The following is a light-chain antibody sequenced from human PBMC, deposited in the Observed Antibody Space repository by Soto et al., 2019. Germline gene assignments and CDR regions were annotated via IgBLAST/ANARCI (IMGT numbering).Light chain of an antibody. V-gene: IGLV2-8*01. J-gene: IGLJ1*01. CDR1: SSDVGGSNY. CDR3: TSYGGSNNFYV. Sequence: QSALAQPPSASGSPGQSVTISCTGTSSDVGGSNYVSWYQHHPGKAPKLMIYEVSKRPSGVPDRFSGSKSGNTASLTVSGLQAEDEADYYCTSYGGSNNFYVFGHGTKVT. CDR2: EVS.